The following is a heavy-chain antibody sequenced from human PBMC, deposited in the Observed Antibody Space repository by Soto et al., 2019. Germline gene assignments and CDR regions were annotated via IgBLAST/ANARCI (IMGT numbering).Heavy chain of an antibody. CDR2: IYSSGSP. Sequence: QVQVQESGPGLVKPSETLSLTCTVSGASISGHYWTWIRQPPGKGLEWLGDIYSSGSPHYNPSLKSRVTISVDTSKSQFSLRLTSVTAADTAVYYCARVGLTPRPVVYHHYGMDVWGQGTTVTVSS. V-gene: IGHV4-59*11. D-gene: IGHD2-21*01. CDR3: ARVGLTPRPVVYHHYGMDV. CDR1: GASISGHY. J-gene: IGHJ6*02.